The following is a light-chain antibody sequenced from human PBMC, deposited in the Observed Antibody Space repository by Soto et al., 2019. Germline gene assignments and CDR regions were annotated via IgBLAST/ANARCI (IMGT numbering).Light chain of an antibody. CDR1: QNILYSSNNKNY. CDR2: WAS. J-gene: IGKJ3*01. V-gene: IGKV4-1*01. Sequence: DIVMTQSPDSLAVSLGERAPINCRSSQNILYSSNNKNYLAWYQQKPGQPPKLLIYWASTRESGVPDRFSGSGSGTDFTLAISSLQAEDVAVYYCQQYYTAPVTFGPGTKVDIK. CDR3: QQYYTAPVT.